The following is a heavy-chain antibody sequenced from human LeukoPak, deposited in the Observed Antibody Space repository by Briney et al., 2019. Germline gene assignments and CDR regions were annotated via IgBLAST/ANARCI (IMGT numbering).Heavy chain of an antibody. CDR1: GFTFSSYG. V-gene: IGHV3-30*03. Sequence: GGSLRLSCAASGFTFSSYGMHWVRQAPGKGLEGVAVISYDGSNKYYADSVKGRFTISRDNSKNTLYLQMNSLRAEDTAVYYCATFGSGSYQRFDYWGQGTLVTVSS. CDR2: ISYDGSNK. D-gene: IGHD3-10*01. CDR3: ATFGSGSYQRFDY. J-gene: IGHJ4*02.